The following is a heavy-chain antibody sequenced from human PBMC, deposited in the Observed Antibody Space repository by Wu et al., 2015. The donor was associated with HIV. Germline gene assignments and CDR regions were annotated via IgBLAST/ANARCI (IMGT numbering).Heavy chain of an antibody. Sequence: QVQLVQSGAEVKNPGSSVKVSCKASGGTFSMYIITWVRQAPGQGLEWMGGIIPIFGTANYEQKLQGRVTITADVSTSTVYMELSSLRSEDTAIYYCARGVGGSTGGSLDYWGQGSLVTVSS. D-gene: IGHD5/OR15-5a*01. CDR3: ARGVGGSTGGSLDY. CDR2: IIPIFGTA. J-gene: IGHJ4*02. CDR1: GGTFSMYI. V-gene: IGHV1-69*12.